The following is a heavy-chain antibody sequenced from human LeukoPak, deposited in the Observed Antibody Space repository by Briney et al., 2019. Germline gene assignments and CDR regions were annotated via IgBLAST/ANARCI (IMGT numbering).Heavy chain of an antibody. V-gene: IGHV3-7*05. CDR2: IKSDGSEE. D-gene: IGHD5-18*01. Sequence: GGSLRLSCAASGFTFNRYWMSWVRQAPGKGLEWVAQIKSDGSEEYYADSVKGRFIISRDNSKNTLYLQMNSLRAEDTAVYYCAKEWMRLSLWGQGTMVTVSS. CDR3: AKEWMRLSL. CDR1: GFTFNRYW. J-gene: IGHJ4*02.